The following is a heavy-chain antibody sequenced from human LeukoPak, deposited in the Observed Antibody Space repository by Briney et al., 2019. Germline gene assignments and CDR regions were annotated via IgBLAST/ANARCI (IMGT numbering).Heavy chain of an antibody. J-gene: IGHJ4*02. D-gene: IGHD3-22*01. V-gene: IGHV3-23*01. Sequence: GGSLRLSCAASGFTFSSYAMSWVRQAPGKGLEWVSAIRGSDFSTYYTESVKGRFTISRDNSKNTLYLQMNSLRADDTAIYYCASKTYDSSGFYRDFWGQGTLVTVSS. CDR1: GFTFSSYA. CDR2: IRGSDFST. CDR3: ASKTYDSSGFYRDF.